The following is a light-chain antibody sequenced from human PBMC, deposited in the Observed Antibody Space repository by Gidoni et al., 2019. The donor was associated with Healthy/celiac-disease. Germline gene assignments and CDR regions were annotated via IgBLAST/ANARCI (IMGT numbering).Light chain of an antibody. CDR1: QSISSY. CDR2: AAS. J-gene: IGKJ4*01. Sequence: DIQMTQSPSSLSASVGDRVTITCRASQSISSYLNWYQQKPGKAPKLLIYAASSLQSGVPSRFSVSASGTDFTLTISSLQPEDFATYYCQQSYSTPLTFGGGTKVEIK. V-gene: IGKV1-39*01. CDR3: QQSYSTPLT.